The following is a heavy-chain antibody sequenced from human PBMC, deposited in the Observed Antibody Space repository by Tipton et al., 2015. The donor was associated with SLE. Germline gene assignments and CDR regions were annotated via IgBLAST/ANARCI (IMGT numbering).Heavy chain of an antibody. CDR3: ARGLWFLKLGYYYYHMDV. CDR2: INHSGTT. CDR1: GGSFSGYY. Sequence: TLSLTCAVYGGSFSGYYWSWIRQPPGKGLEWIGEINHSGTTNYNPSLKSRVSISGATSKNQFSLKVSSVTAADTAVYYCARGLWFLKLGYYYYHMDVWDKGTTVTVSS. D-gene: IGHD3-10*01. V-gene: IGHV4-34*01. J-gene: IGHJ6*03.